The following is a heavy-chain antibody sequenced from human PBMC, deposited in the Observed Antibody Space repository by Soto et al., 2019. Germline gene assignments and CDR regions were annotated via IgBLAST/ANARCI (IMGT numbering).Heavy chain of an antibody. CDR3: ARPRGKGAAGGMDV. CDR2: ICPAASDT. J-gene: IGHJ6*01. V-gene: IGHV5-51*01. CDR1: GYSFTSYW. D-gene: IGHD3-16*01. Sequence: GESLKVSCVGSGYSFTSYWIGWVRQMSGKGLEWREIICPAASDTRYSPSFQGQVTISADKCSSSASHQWSSLKSSDTAMYCCARPRGKGAAGGMDV.